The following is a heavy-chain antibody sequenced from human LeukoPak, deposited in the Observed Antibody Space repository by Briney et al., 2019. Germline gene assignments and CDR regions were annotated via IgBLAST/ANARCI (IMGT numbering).Heavy chain of an antibody. V-gene: IGHV4-34*01. Sequence: SETLSLTCAVYGGSFSGYYWSWIRQPPGKGLEWIGEINHSGSTNYNPSLKSRVTISVDTSKNQFSLKLSSVTAADTAVYYCARARGYSYGAYYFDYWGQGTLVTVSS. CDR2: INHSGST. D-gene: IGHD5-18*01. CDR1: GGSFSGYY. CDR3: ARARGYSYGAYYFDY. J-gene: IGHJ4*02.